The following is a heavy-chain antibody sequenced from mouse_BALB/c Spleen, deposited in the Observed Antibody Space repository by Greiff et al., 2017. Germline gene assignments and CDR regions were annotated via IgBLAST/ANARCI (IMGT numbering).Heavy chain of an antibody. CDR2: SSSGGSYT. D-gene: IGHD2-1*01. J-gene: IGHJ2*01. CDR1: GFTFSSYA. Sequence: EVKLVESGGGLVKPGGSLKLSCAASGFTFSSYAMSWVRQSPEKRLEWVAESSSGGSYTYYPDTVTGRFTISRDNAKNTLYLEMSSLRSEDTAMYDCARDAGNYYFDYWGQGTTLTVSS. V-gene: IGHV5-9-4*01. CDR3: ARDAGNYYFDY.